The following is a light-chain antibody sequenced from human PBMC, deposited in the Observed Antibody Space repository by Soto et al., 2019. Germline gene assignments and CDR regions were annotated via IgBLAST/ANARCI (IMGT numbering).Light chain of an antibody. CDR3: QQYSSYWT. CDR1: QSISTW. Sequence: DIQMTQSPSTLPASVGYRVTINCRASQSISTWLAWYQQKPGKAPNLLIYKASYLASGVPSRFSGGGSGTGFTLTISSLKPDDFATYYCQQYSSYWTFGKGTKVDIK. J-gene: IGKJ1*01. CDR2: KAS. V-gene: IGKV1-5*03.